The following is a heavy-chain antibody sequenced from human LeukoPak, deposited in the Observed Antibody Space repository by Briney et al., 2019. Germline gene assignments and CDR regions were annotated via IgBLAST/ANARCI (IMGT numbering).Heavy chain of an antibody. V-gene: IGHV3-30*02. CDR2: IRYDGSNK. CDR3: AKADLTIFGVAPIGY. CDR1: GFTFSSYG. D-gene: IGHD3-3*01. J-gene: IGHJ4*02. Sequence: PGRSLRLSCAASGFTFSSYGMHWVRQAPGKGLEWVAFIRYDGSNKYYADSVKGRFTISRDNSKNTLYLQMNSLRAEDTAVYYCAKADLTIFGVAPIGYWGQGTLVTVSS.